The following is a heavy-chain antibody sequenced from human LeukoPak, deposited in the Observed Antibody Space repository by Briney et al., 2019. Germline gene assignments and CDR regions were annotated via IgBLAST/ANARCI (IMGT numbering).Heavy chain of an antibody. CDR3: ARDISGSYDY. J-gene: IGHJ4*02. CDR1: GGSFSGYY. D-gene: IGHD1-26*01. Sequence: SETLSLTCAVYGGSFSGYYWSWIRQPPGKGLEWIGEINHSGSTNYNPSLKSRVTISVDTSKNQFSLRLSSVTAADTAVYYCARDISGSYDYWGQGILVTVSS. V-gene: IGHV4-34*01. CDR2: INHSGST.